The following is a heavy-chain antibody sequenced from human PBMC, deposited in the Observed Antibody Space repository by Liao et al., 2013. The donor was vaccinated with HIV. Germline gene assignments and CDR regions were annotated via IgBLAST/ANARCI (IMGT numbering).Heavy chain of an antibody. CDR1: GVSISSKNYC. Sequence: QLQLQESGPGLVKPSETLSLTCTVSGVSISSKNYCWTWIRQSPGKGLEWIGSIYYSGKTFQKPSLKSRFTMSLYASQNYFSLKMRSVTAADTAMYFCARTQYNVWGDYWSFVDFWGQGVFVTVSS. CDR2: IYYSGKT. J-gene: IGHJ4*02. D-gene: IGHD3-16*01. CDR3: ARTQYNVWGDYWSFVDF. V-gene: IGHV4-39*07.